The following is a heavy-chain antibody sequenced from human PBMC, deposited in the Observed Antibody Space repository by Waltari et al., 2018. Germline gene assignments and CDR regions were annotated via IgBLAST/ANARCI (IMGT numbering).Heavy chain of an antibody. V-gene: IGHV3-74*01. CDR3: ARLVHSGSSPSLYYGMDV. CDR2: INSDGIST. CDR1: GFTFSSYW. J-gene: IGHJ6*02. Sequence: EVQLVESGGGLVQPGGSLRLSCAASGFTFSSYWMHWVRQAPGKGLVWVSRINSDGISTSDADSVKGRLTISRDNAKNTLYLQMNSLRAEDTAVYYCARLVHSGSSPSLYYGMDVWGQGTTVTVSS. D-gene: IGHD1-26*01.